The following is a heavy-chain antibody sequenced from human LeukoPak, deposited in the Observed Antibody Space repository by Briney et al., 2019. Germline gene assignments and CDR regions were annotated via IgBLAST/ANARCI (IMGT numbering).Heavy chain of an antibody. CDR3: ARGTRPFAYYYYYMDV. CDR2: ISSSTTI. J-gene: IGHJ6*03. D-gene: IGHD2-2*01. V-gene: IGHV3-48*04. Sequence: GGSLRLSCAASGFTFSTYTMNWVRQAPGKGLEWISYISSSTTIYYADSVKGRFTISRDNAKNSLYLQMNSLRAEDTAVYYCARGTRPFAYYYYYMDVWGKGTTVTISS. CDR1: GFTFSTYT.